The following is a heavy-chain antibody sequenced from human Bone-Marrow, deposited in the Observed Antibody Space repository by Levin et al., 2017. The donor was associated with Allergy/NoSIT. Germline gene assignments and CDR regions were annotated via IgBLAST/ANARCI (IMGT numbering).Heavy chain of an antibody. D-gene: IGHD1/OR15-1a*01. CDR3: VRSESITGTEDVEVMDV. CDR2: ISSASSYI. V-gene: IGHV3-21*01. Sequence: GGSLRLSCAASGFIFSTYSLHWVRQSPGKGLEWVSSISSASSYIYYADSVKGRFTISRDNAKNSLSLQMNSLRAEDTAVYYCVRSESITGTEDVEVMDVWGQGTTVTVSS. J-gene: IGHJ6*02. CDR1: GFIFSTYS.